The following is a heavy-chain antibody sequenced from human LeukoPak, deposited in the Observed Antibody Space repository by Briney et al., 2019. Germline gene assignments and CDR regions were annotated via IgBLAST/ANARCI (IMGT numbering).Heavy chain of an antibody. CDR3: ARDGVPNY. V-gene: IGHV4-59*02. Sequence: PSETLSLTCTVSGGSVSGYYWSWLRQPPGKGLEWIGKIHDSGTTNYNPSLRSRVTISLDASKSQFSLELTSVTAADTAVYYCARDGVPNYWGQGTLVTRST. D-gene: IGHD3-10*01. CDR2: IHDSGTT. CDR1: GGSVSGYY. J-gene: IGHJ4*02.